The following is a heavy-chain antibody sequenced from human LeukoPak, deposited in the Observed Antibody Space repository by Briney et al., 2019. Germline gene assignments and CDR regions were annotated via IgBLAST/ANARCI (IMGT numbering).Heavy chain of an antibody. CDR2: IYPDDSDT. Sequence: GESLKISCKGSGYIFTNYWIGWVRQMPGKGLEWMGIIYPDDSDTRYSPSFQGQVTISADKSISTAYLQWSSLKASDTAMYYCARIPGITIFGVVIESSSYYFDYWGQGTLVTVSS. D-gene: IGHD3-3*01. CDR3: ARIPGITIFGVVIESSSYYFDY. J-gene: IGHJ4*02. CDR1: GYIFTNYW. V-gene: IGHV5-51*01.